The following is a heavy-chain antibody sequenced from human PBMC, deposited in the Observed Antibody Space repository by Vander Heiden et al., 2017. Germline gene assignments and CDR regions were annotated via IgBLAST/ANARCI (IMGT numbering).Heavy chain of an antibody. CDR3: AKDGDNDYGDYLYGMDV. V-gene: IGHV3-23*01. CDR1: VFTFSSYA. J-gene: IGHJ6*02. Sequence: DVHLLWPGGGLVQPGGSLRLSCAASVFTFSSYAMRWVRQAQGKGLEWVAAISGSGGSTYYADSVKGRFTICRDNSKNTLYLQMNSLRAEDTAVYYCAKDGDNDYGDYLYGMDVWGQGTTVTVSS. D-gene: IGHD4-17*01. CDR2: ISGSGGST.